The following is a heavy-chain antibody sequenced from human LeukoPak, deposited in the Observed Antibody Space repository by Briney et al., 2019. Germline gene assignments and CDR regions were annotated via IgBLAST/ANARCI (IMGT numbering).Heavy chain of an antibody. V-gene: IGHV4-31*03. CDR2: IYYSGST. CDR1: GGSISSGGYY. D-gene: IGHD2-15*01. CDR3: ARDIKHEGYCSGGSCYSLWFDP. J-gene: IGHJ5*02. Sequence: SETLSLTCTVSGGSISSGGYYWSWIRQHPGKGLEWIGYIYYSGSTYYNPSLKRRVTISVDTSKNQFSLKLSSVTAADTAVYYCARDIKHEGYCSGGSCYSLWFDPWGQGTLVTVSS.